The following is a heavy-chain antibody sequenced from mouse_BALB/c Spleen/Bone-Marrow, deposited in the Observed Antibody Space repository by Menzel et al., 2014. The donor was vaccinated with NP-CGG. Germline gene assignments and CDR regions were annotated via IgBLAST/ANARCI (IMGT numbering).Heavy chain of an antibody. CDR1: GYTFTSYW. D-gene: IGHD2-14*01. V-gene: IGHV1S127*01. CDR3: TISYRSFSY. Sequence: GAELVKPGASVKMSCKASGYTFTSYWMHWVKQRPGQGLEWIGVINPSDSYTSYNQKFKGKATLTVDTSSSTAYMQLSSLTSEDSAVYYCTISYRSFSYWGQGTLVTVSA. J-gene: IGHJ3*01. CDR2: INPSDSYT.